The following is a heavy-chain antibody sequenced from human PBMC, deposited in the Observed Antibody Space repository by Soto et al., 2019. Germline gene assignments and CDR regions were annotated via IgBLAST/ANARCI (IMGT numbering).Heavy chain of an antibody. CDR2: TYYRSKWYN. CDR3: ARSAYCTNVVCYGDYYYYYMDV. D-gene: IGHD2-8*01. CDR1: GDSVSSNSAA. J-gene: IGHJ6*03. V-gene: IGHV6-1*01. Sequence: PSQTLSLTCAISGDSVSSNSAAWNWIRQSPSRGLEWLGRTYYRSKWYNDYAVSVKSRITINPDTSKNQFSLQLNSVTPEDTAVYYCARSAYCTNVVCYGDYYYYYMDVWGKGTTDTGSS.